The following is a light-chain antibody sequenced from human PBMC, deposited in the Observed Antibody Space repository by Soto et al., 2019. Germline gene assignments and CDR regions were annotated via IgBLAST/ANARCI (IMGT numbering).Light chain of an antibody. CDR3: SSYTTSRTHWV. J-gene: IGLJ3*02. CDR1: SSDVGGYNY. V-gene: IGLV2-14*01. Sequence: QSALTQPASVSGSPGQSITISCTGTSSDVGGYNYVSWYQQHPGKAPKLMIYEVSNRPSGVANRFSGSKSGNTASLTISGLQAEEEADYYCSSYTTSRTHWVFGGGTKLTVL. CDR2: EVS.